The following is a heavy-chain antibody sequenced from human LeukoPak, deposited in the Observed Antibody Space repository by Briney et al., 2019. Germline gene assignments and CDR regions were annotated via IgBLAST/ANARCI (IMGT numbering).Heavy chain of an antibody. Sequence: GGSLRLSCAASGFTFSSYSMNWVCQAPGKGVGWGSSISSSSSFIYYACSVKGRFTISRENAKNSLYLQINSPSAEATAVYYCARTTVVTPDYYYGLDVWGQGTTVTLSS. CDR1: GFTFSSYS. J-gene: IGHJ6*02. CDR3: ARTTVVTPDYYYGLDV. V-gene: IGHV3-21*01. CDR2: ISSSSSFI. D-gene: IGHD4-23*01.